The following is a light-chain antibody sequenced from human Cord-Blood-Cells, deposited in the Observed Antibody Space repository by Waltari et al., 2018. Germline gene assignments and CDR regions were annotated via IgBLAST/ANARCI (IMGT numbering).Light chain of an antibody. CDR1: QSLLHSNGYNY. J-gene: IGKJ2*01. V-gene: IGKV2-28*01. Sequence: DIVLTQSPLSLPVTPGEPASISCRSSQSLLHSNGYNYLDWYLQKPGPSPQLLIYLGSNRASGVPDRFSGSGSGTDFTLKISRVEAEDVGVYYCMQDLQTPYTFGQGTKLEIK. CDR2: LGS. CDR3: MQDLQTPYT.